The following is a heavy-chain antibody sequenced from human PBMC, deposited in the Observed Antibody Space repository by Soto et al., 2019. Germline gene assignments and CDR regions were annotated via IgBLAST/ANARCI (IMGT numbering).Heavy chain of an antibody. D-gene: IGHD3-10*01. V-gene: IGHV3-9*01. CDR1: GFTFDDYA. J-gene: IGHJ4*02. Sequence: EVQLVESGGGLVQPGRSLRLSCAASGFTFDDYAMHWVRQAPGKGLEWVSGISWNSGSIGYADSVKGRFTISRDNAKNSLYLQMNSLRAEDTALYYCAKDFGARWGQGTLVTVSS. CDR3: AKDFGAR. CDR2: ISWNSGSI.